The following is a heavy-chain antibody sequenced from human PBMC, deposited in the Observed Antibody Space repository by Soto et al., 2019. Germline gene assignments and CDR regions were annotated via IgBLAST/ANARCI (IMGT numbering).Heavy chain of an antibody. CDR1: GFSFTSNA. CDR2: INSAGTTT. J-gene: IGHJ4*02. V-gene: IGHV3-74*01. CDR3: ARGDTAMVIDY. D-gene: IGHD5-18*01. Sequence: GGSLRLSCAASGFSFTSNAMSWIRQTPGGGLVWVSRINSAGTTTTYADSMKGRFTISRDNAKNTLYLQMNSLRAEDTAVYYCARGDTAMVIDYWGQGTQVTVSS.